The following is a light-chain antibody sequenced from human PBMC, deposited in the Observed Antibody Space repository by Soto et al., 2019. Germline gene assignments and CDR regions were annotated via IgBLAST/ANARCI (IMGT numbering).Light chain of an antibody. CDR3: QEYIQWPPGM. CDR2: DTS. CDR1: QFVSSR. Sequence: DIVVTQSPATLSASPGERVTLSCRASQFVSSRLAWYQQRPGQVPRLLIDDTSPRAPGISARFSGSGSGAEFTLTIRSLQAEDFAVYCCQEYIQWPPGMFGPGTTVDIK. J-gene: IGKJ1*01. V-gene: IGKV3-15*01.